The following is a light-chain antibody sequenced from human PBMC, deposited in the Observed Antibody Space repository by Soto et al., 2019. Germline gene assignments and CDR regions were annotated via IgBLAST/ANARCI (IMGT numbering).Light chain of an antibody. CDR3: QQSYTSRIT. CDR2: AAS. CDR1: QGISTS. Sequence: DIQMTQSPSSVSASVGDGVTITCRASQGISTSLGWYQQKPGKAPKLLIFAASSLQSGVPSRFSGSGSGTDFTLTVSSLQPEDFATYYCQQSYTSRITFGLGTRLEIK. J-gene: IGKJ5*01. V-gene: IGKV1-12*01.